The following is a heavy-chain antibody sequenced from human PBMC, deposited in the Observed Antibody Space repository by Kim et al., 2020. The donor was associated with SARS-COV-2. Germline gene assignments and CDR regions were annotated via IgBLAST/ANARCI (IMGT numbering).Heavy chain of an antibody. Sequence: ASVKVSCKASGYTFTSYAMHWVRQAPGQRLEWMGWINAGNGNTKYSQKFQGRVTITRDTSASTAYMELSSLRSEDTAVYYCATYSRSIAARPEYYYMDVWGKGTTVTVSS. CDR3: ATYSRSIAARPEYYYMDV. CDR2: INAGNGNT. V-gene: IGHV1-3*01. D-gene: IGHD6-6*01. J-gene: IGHJ6*03. CDR1: GYTFTSYA.